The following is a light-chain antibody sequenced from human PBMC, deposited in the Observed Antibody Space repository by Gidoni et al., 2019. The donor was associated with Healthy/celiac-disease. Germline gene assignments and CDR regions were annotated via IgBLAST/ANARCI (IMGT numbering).Light chain of an antibody. CDR1: QRVSSSY. Sequence: EIVLTQSPGTLSLSPGERATLSCRASQRVSSSYLAWYQQKPGQAPRLLIYGASSRATGIPDRFSVSGSGTDFTLTISRLEPEDFAVYYCQQYGSSQYTFXQXTKLVIK. V-gene: IGKV3-20*01. J-gene: IGKJ2*01. CDR3: QQYGSSQYT. CDR2: GAS.